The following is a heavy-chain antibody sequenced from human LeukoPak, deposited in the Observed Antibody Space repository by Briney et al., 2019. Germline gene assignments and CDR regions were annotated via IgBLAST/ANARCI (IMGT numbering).Heavy chain of an antibody. CDR3: ARDRTIYFDQ. V-gene: IGHV3-33*01. Sequence: PGRSLRLSCAASGFNFRSYGMHWVRQAPGKGLEWVAVIWYDGSNKYYADSVKGRFIISRDNSKNTLSLQMNSLRAEDTAVYYCARDRTIYFDQWGQGILVTVS. CDR2: IWYDGSNK. CDR1: GFNFRSYG. D-gene: IGHD3-3*01. J-gene: IGHJ4*02.